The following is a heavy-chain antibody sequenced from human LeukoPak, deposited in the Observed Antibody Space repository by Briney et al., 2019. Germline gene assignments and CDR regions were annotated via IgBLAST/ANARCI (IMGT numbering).Heavy chain of an antibody. D-gene: IGHD3-16*02. CDR2: INHSGST. Sequence: SETLSLTCAVYGGSFSGYYWSWIRQPPGKGLEWIGEINHSGSTNYNPSLKSRVTISVDTSKNQFSPKLSSVTAADTAVYYCAAQYYDYVWGSYRFQYYWGQGTLVTVSS. J-gene: IGHJ4*02. CDR3: AAQYYDYVWGSYRFQYY. V-gene: IGHV4-34*01. CDR1: GGSFSGYY.